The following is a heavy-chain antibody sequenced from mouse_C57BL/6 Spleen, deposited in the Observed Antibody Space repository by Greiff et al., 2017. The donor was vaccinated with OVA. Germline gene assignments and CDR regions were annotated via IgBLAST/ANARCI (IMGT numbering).Heavy chain of an antibody. CDR1: GFNIKDDY. CDR2: IDPENGDT. Sequence: VQLQQSGAELVRPGASVKLSCTASGFNIKDDYMHWVKQRPEQGLEWIGWIDPENGDTEYASKFQGKATITADTSSNTAYLQLSSLTSEDTAVYDCTTYRYGSPSFAYWGQGTLVTVSA. D-gene: IGHD1-1*01. V-gene: IGHV14-4*01. J-gene: IGHJ3*01. CDR3: TTYRYGSPSFAY.